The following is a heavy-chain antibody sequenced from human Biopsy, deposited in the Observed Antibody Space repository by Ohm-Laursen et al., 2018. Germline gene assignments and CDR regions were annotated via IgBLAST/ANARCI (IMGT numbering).Heavy chain of an antibody. J-gene: IGHJ4*02. CDR1: GFTFDDYG. D-gene: IGHD4-17*01. CDR3: ARRGSGDYYFDY. Sequence: SLRLSCSASGFTFDDYGMTWVRQVPGKGLECVSGITWSGGTTSYVDSVKGRFTISRDNAKKSLYLQMNSLRAEDTALYHCARRGSGDYYFDYWGQGALLTVSS. CDR2: ITWSGGTT. V-gene: IGHV3-20*01.